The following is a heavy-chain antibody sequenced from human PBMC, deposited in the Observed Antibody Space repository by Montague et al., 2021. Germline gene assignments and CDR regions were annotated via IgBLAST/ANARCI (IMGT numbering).Heavy chain of an antibody. CDR3: ARVFSSWYVGWFDP. CDR2: IYYSGNS. J-gene: IGHJ5*02. D-gene: IGHD6-13*01. CDR1: GASITSNIYY. Sequence: SETLSLTCTVSGASITSNIYYWGWTRQSPGKGLEWIGSIYYSGNSFYQPSLKSRITMAVDMSKNQFSLKLSSVTAADTAIYYCARVFSSWYVGWFDPWGQGTLVTVSS. V-gene: IGHV4-39*07.